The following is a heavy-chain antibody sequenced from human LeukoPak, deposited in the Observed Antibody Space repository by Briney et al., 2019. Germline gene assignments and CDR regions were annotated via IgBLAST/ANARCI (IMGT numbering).Heavy chain of an antibody. CDR1: GFALTSIW. CDR2: MKEDGSER. CDR3: AREGASWGNYFDY. J-gene: IGHJ4*02. D-gene: IGHD3-16*01. V-gene: IGHV3-7*01. Sequence: GGSLSLSCAASGFALTSIWMSWVRQVPGKGLEWVANMKEDGSERYYADSVKGRFTISRDTAKNSLYLQMNSLRAEDTAIYYCAREGASWGNYFDYWRQGTLVTVSS.